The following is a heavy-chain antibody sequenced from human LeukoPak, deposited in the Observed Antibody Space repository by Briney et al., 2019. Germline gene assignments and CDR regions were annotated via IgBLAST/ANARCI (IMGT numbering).Heavy chain of an antibody. J-gene: IGHJ4*02. D-gene: IGHD2-21*02. CDR2: IVGSGGIT. V-gene: IGHV3-23*01. CDR1: GFTFSTYA. CDR3: AKGRTASGYYFDA. Sequence: PAGSLTLSCAASGFTFSTYAMGWVRQAPGKGLEWVSAIVGSGGITYYADSGKGRFTLSGHHSRQTAYLQMTRLRAEDTAVYFCAKGRTASGYYFDAWGQGTLVTVSS.